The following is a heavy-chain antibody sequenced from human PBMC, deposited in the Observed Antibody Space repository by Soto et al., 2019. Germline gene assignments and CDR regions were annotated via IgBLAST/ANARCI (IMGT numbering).Heavy chain of an antibody. D-gene: IGHD3-10*01. CDR3: ANAPSRVRGVISYSYMDV. CDR2: ISWNSGSI. Sequence: EVQLVESGGGLVQPGRSLRLSCEASGFTFDDYAMHWVWQAPGNGLEWVSGISWNSGSIGYADSVKGRLTISRDNANNSLYLQMSSLRAEDPALYYCANAPSRVRGVISYSYMDVWGKGTTVTVSS. J-gene: IGHJ6*03. V-gene: IGHV3-9*01. CDR1: GFTFDDYA.